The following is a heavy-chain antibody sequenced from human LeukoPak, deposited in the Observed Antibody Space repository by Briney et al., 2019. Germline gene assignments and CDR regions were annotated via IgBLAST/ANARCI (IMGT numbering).Heavy chain of an antibody. CDR1: GFTFSSYS. V-gene: IGHV3-48*02. Sequence: PGGSLRLSCAASGFTFSSYSMNWVRQAPGKGLEWVSYISSSSSTIYYADSVKGRFTISRDNAKNSLYLQMNSLRDEDTAVYYCARDGPNPQLRFLEWSYYGMDVWGQGTTVTVSS. CDR3: ARDGPNPQLRFLEWSYYGMDV. CDR2: ISSSSSTI. D-gene: IGHD3-3*01. J-gene: IGHJ6*02.